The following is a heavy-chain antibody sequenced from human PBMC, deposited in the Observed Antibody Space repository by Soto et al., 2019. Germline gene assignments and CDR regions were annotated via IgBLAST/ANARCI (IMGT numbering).Heavy chain of an antibody. CDR3: ARDRDYGDYRLDP. J-gene: IGHJ5*02. D-gene: IGHD4-17*01. CDR2: INPNSGGT. Sequence: QVQLVQSGAEVKKPGASVKVSCKASGYTFTGYYMHWVRQAPGQGLEWMGWINPNSGGTNYAQKLQGWVTMTRDTSISTAYMELSRLRSDDTAVYYCARDRDYGDYRLDPWGQGTLVTVSS. CDR1: GYTFTGYY. V-gene: IGHV1-2*04.